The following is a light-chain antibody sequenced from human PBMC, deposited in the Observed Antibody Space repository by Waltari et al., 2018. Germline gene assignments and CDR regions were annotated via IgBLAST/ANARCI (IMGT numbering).Light chain of an antibody. J-gene: IGKJ1*01. CDR3: HQYSATPWT. V-gene: IGKV4-1*01. CDR2: WAS. CDR1: QSVLYSPNSKNY. Sequence: DIVMTQSPDSLAVSLGERATINCKSSQSVLYSPNSKNYLAWYQQKPGQPPKLLNYWASTRESGVPDRFSGSGSGTDFTLTISSLQAEDVAVYYCHQYSATPWTFGQGTKVEI.